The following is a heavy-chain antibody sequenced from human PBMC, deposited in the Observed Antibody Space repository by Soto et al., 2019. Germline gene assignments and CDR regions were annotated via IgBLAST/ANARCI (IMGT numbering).Heavy chain of an antibody. V-gene: IGHV1-69*06. CDR2: IVPNIGTV. CDR3: ARRDTGGFIRDFDN. Sequence: QMQLGQSGAEVKKPGSSVKVSCKASGGTLTNFINYPINWVRQAPGQGLEWMGGIVPNIGTVNYAQKYQSSVTITEDKTTGTAYKEVSSLRSDGTALYNCARRDTGGFIRDFDNWGQGTLVTVSS. CDR1: GGTLTNFINYP. D-gene: IGHD2-8*02. J-gene: IGHJ4*02.